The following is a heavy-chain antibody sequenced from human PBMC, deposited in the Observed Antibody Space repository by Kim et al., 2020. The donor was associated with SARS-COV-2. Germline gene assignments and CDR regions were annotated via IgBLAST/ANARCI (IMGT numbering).Heavy chain of an antibody. CDR2: FDPEDGET. J-gene: IGHJ6*02. CDR1: GYTLTELS. D-gene: IGHD6-19*01. V-gene: IGHV1-24*01. Sequence: ASVKVSCKVSGYTLTELSMHWVRQAPGKELEWMGGFDPEDGETIYAQKFQGRVTMTEDTSTDTAYMELSSLRSEDTAVYYCATGVAVAGRSSDYYYYYGMDVWGQGTTVTVSS. CDR3: ATGVAVAGRSSDYYYYYGMDV.